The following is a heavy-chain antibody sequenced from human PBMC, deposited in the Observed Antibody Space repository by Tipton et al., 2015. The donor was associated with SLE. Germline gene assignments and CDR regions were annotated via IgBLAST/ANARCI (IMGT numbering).Heavy chain of an antibody. D-gene: IGHD6-6*01. V-gene: IGHV5-51*03. CDR3: ASSVGPARGGFGY. CDR2: IYPGDSDT. Sequence: VQLVQSGAEVKKPGESLKISCKGSGYSFTSYWIGWVRQMPGKGLVWMGIIYPGDSDTRYSPTFQGQVTISADKSISTAYLQWSGLKASETAMYYCASSVGPARGGFGYWGQGTLVTVSS. CDR1: GYSFTSYW. J-gene: IGHJ4*02.